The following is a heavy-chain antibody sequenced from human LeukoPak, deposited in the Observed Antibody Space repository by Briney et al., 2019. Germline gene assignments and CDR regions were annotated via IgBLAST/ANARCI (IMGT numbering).Heavy chain of an antibody. J-gene: IGHJ6*02. CDR1: GDSVSRNSAA. Sequence: SQTLSLTCAISGDSVSRNSAAWNWIRQSPSRGLEWLGRTYYRSRWYSEYAVSVKSRITINPDTSKNQFSLQLNSVTPEDTAVYYCARGHPVATIETRGGYSYGSGALPYYYGMDVWGQGTTVTVSS. CDR3: ARGHPVATIETRGGYSYGSGALPYYYGMDV. V-gene: IGHV6-1*01. CDR2: TYYRSRWYS. D-gene: IGHD5-18*01.